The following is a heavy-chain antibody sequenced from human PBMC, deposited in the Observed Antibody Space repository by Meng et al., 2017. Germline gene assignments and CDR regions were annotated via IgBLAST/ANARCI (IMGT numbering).Heavy chain of an antibody. CDR1: GFHFSSYG. CDR2: IWYDGSNK. Sequence: QVRLVESGGGVVQPGRSLRLSCAGSGFHFSSYGMHWVRQAPGKGLEWVAVIWYDGSNKYYADSVKGRFTISRDNSKNTLYLQMNSLGAEDTAVYYCARGLSTTYWYFDLWGRGTLVTVSS. D-gene: IGHD2/OR15-2a*01. CDR3: ARGLSTTYWYFDL. V-gene: IGHV3-33*01. J-gene: IGHJ2*01.